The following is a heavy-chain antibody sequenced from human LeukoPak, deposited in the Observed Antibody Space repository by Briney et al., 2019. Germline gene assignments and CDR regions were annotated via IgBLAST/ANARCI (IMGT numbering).Heavy chain of an antibody. Sequence: GGSLRLSCAASGFTFSSYGMHWVRQAPGKGLGWVAFIRYDGSNKYYADSVKGRFTISRDNSKNTLYLQMNSLRAEDTAVYYCAKSGYDFGGWFDPWGQGTLVTVSS. J-gene: IGHJ5*02. D-gene: IGHD5-12*01. CDR1: GFTFSSYG. CDR3: AKSGYDFGGWFDP. V-gene: IGHV3-30*02. CDR2: IRYDGSNK.